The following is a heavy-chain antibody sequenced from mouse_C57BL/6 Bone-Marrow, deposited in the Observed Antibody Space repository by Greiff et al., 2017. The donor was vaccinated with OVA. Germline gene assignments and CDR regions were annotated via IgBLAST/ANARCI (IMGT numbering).Heavy chain of an antibody. J-gene: IGHJ1*03. CDR3: ARPGSSYDWYFDV. CDR2: ISSGSSTI. D-gene: IGHD1-1*01. V-gene: IGHV5-17*01. Sequence: EVKLVESGGGLVKPGGSLKLSCAASGFTFSDYGMHWVRQAPEKGLEWVAYISSGSSTIYYADTVKGRFTISRDNAKNTLFLQMTSLRSVDSAMYYCARPGSSYDWYFDVWGTGTTVTVSS. CDR1: GFTFSDYG.